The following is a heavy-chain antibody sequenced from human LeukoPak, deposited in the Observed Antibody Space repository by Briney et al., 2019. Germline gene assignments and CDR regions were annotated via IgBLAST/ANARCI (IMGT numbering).Heavy chain of an antibody. CDR1: GFTFSSYA. V-gene: IGHV3-23*01. CDR3: AKDSRGSSSYYFDY. D-gene: IGHD6-6*01. Sequence: GGSLRLSCAASGFTFSSYAMSWVRQAPGKGLEWVSAISGSGGSTYYADSVKGRFTISRDSSKNTLYLQMKSLRAEDTAVYYCAKDSRGSSSYYFDYWGQGTLVTVSS. CDR2: ISGSGGST. J-gene: IGHJ4*02.